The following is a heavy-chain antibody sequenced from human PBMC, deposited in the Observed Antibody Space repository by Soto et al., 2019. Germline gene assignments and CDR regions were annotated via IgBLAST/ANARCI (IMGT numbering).Heavy chain of an antibody. CDR2: IYYSGST. J-gene: IGHJ4*02. V-gene: IGHV4-31*03. CDR1: GGSISSGDYY. Sequence: SETLSLTCTVSGGSISSGDYYWSWIRQHPGKGLEWIGYIYYSGSTYYNPSLKSRVTISVDTSKNQFSLKLSSVTAADTAVYYCARGDSGYYDSSGYYSYWGQGTLVTVSS. D-gene: IGHD3-22*01. CDR3: ARGDSGYYDSSGYYSY.